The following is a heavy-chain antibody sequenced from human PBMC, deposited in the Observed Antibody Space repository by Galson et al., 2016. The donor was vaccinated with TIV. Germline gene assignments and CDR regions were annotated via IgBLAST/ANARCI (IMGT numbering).Heavy chain of an antibody. J-gene: IGHJ3*01. CDR1: GGSISSDIYY. CDR2: IYYTGST. CDR3: ARRTHYDRSGYSDAFDV. V-gene: IGHV4-39*01. D-gene: IGHD3-22*01. Sequence: ETLSLTCTVSGGSISSDIYYWAWIRQPPGKGLEWIATIYYTGSTYYNPSLRSRVSISMDTPKNQFSLKLTSVTAADTAVYYCARRTHYDRSGYSDAFDVWGQGTMGPVSS.